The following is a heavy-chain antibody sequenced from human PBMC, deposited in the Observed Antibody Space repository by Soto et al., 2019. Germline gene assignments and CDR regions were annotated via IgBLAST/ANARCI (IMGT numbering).Heavy chain of an antibody. CDR2: IWFDGSNR. J-gene: IGHJ4*02. V-gene: IGHV3-33*08. Sequence: PGGSLRLSCAASGFSFRSYGMHWVRQAPGKGLEWVAVIWFDGSNRYYADSVKGRFTISRDNSKNTLYLQMNSLRAEDTAVYYCASALETGDYWGQGTLVTVSS. D-gene: IGHD3-10*01. CDR3: ASALETGDY. CDR1: GFSFRSYG.